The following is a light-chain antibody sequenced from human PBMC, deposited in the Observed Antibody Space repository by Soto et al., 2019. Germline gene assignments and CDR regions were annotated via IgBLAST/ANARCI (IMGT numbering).Light chain of an antibody. Sequence: QSALTQPASVSGSPGQSITISCTGTSNDVGSYNLVSWYQQHPGKAPKLMIYEGSKRPSGVSNRFSGSKSGNTASLTISGLQAEDEADYYCCSYAGSSLGVFGGGTKLTVL. V-gene: IGLV2-23*01. CDR2: EGS. J-gene: IGLJ2*01. CDR3: CSYAGSSLGV. CDR1: SNDVGSYNL.